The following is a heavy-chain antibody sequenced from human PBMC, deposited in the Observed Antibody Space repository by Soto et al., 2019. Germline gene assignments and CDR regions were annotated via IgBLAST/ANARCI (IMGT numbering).Heavy chain of an antibody. V-gene: IGHV1-69*01. CDR2: IIPMFGTA. J-gene: IGHJ4*02. CDR1: GGTFNFYA. D-gene: IGHD3-16*01. CDR3: AKEGPYDYVWGTIRKFDY. Sequence: QVLLVQSGAEVKKPGSSVKVSCKASGGTFNFYAISWVRQAPGQGLEWMGGIIPMFGTANYTQKFQGRVTITADESTSTVYMELNSLRSDDTAVYYCAKEGPYDYVWGTIRKFDYWGQGTLVTVSS.